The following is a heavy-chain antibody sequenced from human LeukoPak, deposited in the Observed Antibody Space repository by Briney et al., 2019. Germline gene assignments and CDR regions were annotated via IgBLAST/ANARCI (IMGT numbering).Heavy chain of an antibody. Sequence: ASVKVSCKASGYAFNNFGIHWVRQTPGQGLEWMGWISAYNGLANYAENLQGRVTMTTDTSTGTAYLELRSLTSDDTALYYCARDRIARLGGSYRYNCFDPWGQGTLVTVSS. V-gene: IGHV1-18*01. D-gene: IGHD1-26*01. J-gene: IGHJ5*02. CDR2: ISAYNGLA. CDR1: GYAFNNFG. CDR3: ARDRIARLGGSYRYNCFDP.